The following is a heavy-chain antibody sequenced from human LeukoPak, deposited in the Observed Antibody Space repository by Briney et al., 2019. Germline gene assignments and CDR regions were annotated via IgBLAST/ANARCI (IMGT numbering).Heavy chain of an antibody. CDR3: AKRWYLDY. V-gene: IGHV3-23*01. J-gene: IGHJ4*02. CDR1: GFTFSIYA. CDR2: ISASGDST. D-gene: IGHD5-24*01. Sequence: GGSLRLSCAASGFTFSIYAMSWVRQAPGKGLEWVSVISASGDSTYYADSVKGRFTISGDNSKNTLYLQMNSLRVEDTAIYYCAKRWYLDYWGQGTLVTVSS.